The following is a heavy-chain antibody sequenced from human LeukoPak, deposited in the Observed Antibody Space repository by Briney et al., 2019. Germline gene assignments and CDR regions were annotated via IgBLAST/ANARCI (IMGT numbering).Heavy chain of an antibody. D-gene: IGHD6-19*01. CDR1: GFTFSSYA. V-gene: IGHV3-30-3*01. J-gene: IGHJ4*02. CDR3: ARDTAVAGTDY. CDR2: ISYDGSNK. Sequence: GGSLRLPCAASGFTFSSYAMHWVRQAPGKGLEWVAVISYDGSNKYYADSVKGRFTISRDNSKNTLYPQMNSLRAEDTAVYYCARDTAVAGTDYWGQGTLVTVSS.